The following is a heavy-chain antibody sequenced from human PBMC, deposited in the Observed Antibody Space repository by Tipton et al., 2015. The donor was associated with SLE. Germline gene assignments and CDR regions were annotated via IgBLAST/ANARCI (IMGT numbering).Heavy chain of an antibody. CDR3: AREASTEAFDY. Sequence: SLRLSCAASGFNFRGYWMTWVRQAPGKGLEWVANIKQDGSEIFYVDSVKGRFTISRDNAKSSLYLQMNSLRVEDTALYYCAREASTEAFDYWGQGALVTVSS. CDR1: GFNFRGYW. J-gene: IGHJ4*02. CDR2: IKQDGSEI. V-gene: IGHV3-7*03.